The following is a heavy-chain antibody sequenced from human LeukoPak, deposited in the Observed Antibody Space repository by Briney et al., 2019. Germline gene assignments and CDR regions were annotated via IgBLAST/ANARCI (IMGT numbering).Heavy chain of an antibody. Sequence: GGSLRLSCAASGFSFSSYWMNWVRQTPGKGLVWVAHINTDGRTTTYADSVKGRFTVSRDNAKNTLYLEMNRLRAEDTAVYYCARDNAYMLDYWGQGTLVTVSS. CDR2: INTDGRTT. CDR1: GFSFSSYW. D-gene: IGHD5-24*01. J-gene: IGHJ4*02. CDR3: ARDNAYMLDY. V-gene: IGHV3-74*03.